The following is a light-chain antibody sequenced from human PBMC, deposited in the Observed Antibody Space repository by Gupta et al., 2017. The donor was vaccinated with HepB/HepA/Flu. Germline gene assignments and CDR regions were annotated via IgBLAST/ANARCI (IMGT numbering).Light chain of an antibody. J-gene: IGLJ2*01. CDR1: SLRSYY. CDR2: GKN. V-gene: IGLV3-19*01. Sequence: SSELTQDPAVSVALGQTVRITCQGDSLRSYYASWYQQKPGQAPVLVIYGKNNRPSGIPDRFSGSSSGNTASLTITGAPAEGEADYYCNSRDSSGNHLVFGGGTKLTVL. CDR3: NSRDSSGNHLV.